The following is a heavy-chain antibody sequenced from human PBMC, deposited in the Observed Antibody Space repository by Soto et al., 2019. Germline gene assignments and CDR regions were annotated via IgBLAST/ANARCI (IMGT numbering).Heavy chain of an antibody. CDR1: GYSFTSYW. Sequence: PGESLKISCQDSGYSFTSYWICWVRQMPGKGLXGMXXIXXGXXXXXYXXSFQGQVTISADKSISTAYLQWGSRKASDTAMYYCARGRSPRNWFDPWGQGTLVTVSS. CDR3: ARGRSPRNWFDP. D-gene: IGHD1-26*01. J-gene: IGHJ5*02. CDR2: IXXGXXXX. V-gene: IGHV5-51*01.